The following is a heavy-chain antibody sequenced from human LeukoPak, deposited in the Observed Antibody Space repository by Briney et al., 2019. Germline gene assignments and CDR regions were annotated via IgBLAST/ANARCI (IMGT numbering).Heavy chain of an antibody. CDR1: GFTFGTYA. V-gene: IGHV3-23*01. CDR3: ARDRGAGSSLYYYYYGMDV. J-gene: IGHJ6*02. Sequence: GGSLRLSCAASGFTFGTYAMTWVRQAPGKGLEWVSVISGSGASTNYADSVKGRFIISRDNSKNTLYLQMNSLRAEDTAVYYCARDRGAGSSLYYYYYGMDVWGQGTTVTVSS. CDR2: ISGSGAST. D-gene: IGHD2-15*01.